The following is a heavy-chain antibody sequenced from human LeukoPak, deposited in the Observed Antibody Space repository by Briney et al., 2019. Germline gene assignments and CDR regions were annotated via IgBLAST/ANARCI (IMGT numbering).Heavy chain of an antibody. CDR3: PAVYTGSYGGFDA. Sequence: SETLSLTCAVSGGFISSSNRWCGVRQPPGKGLEWIGEIYQSGTTNYNPSLKSRVTISVDKAKNQFSLNLNSVRAADTAVYYCPAVYTGSYGGFDAWGQGTLVTVSS. V-gene: IGHV4-4*02. CDR2: IYQSGTT. D-gene: IGHD1-26*01. J-gene: IGHJ5*02. CDR1: GGFISSSNR.